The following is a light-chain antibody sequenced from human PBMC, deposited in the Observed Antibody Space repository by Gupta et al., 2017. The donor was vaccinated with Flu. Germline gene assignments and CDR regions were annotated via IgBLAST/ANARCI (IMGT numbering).Light chain of an antibody. J-gene: IGLJ3*02. CDR3: CSYAGSYTWV. CDR1: SSDVGGYNY. Sequence: QSALTHPRSVSGSPGQSVTISCTGTSSDVGGYNYVSWYQQHPGKAPKLMIYDVSKRPSGVPDRFSGCKSGNTAALTISGVQAEDEADYYCCSYAGSYTWVFGGGTKLTVL. CDR2: DVS. V-gene: IGLV2-11*01.